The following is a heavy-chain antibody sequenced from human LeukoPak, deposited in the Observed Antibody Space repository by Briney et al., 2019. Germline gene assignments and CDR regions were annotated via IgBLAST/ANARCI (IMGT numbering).Heavy chain of an antibody. CDR3: ARGLVRGVIYS. J-gene: IGHJ5*02. D-gene: IGHD3-10*01. V-gene: IGHV4-59*12. Sequence: LSETLSLTCTVSGDSISTYFWSWIRQPPGKGLQWIGFIYYSGSTNYNPSLKSRVTISVDPSKNQFSLKLSSVTAADTAVYYGARGLVRGVIYSWGQGTLVTVSS. CDR1: GDSISTYF. CDR2: IYYSGST.